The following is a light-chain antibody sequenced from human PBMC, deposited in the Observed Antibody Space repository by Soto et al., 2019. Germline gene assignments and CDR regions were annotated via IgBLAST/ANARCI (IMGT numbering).Light chain of an antibody. CDR2: GSY. Sequence: QSALAQPPSVSGAPGQRVTISCTGSSSNIGAGSDVHWYQQVPGTAPTLLVYGSYNRPSGVPDRFSGSKSGTSASLAITGLQAEDEADFYCQSYDSSLSAWVFGTGTKVTVL. V-gene: IGLV1-40*01. CDR3: QSYDSSLSAWV. CDR1: SSNIGAGSD. J-gene: IGLJ1*01.